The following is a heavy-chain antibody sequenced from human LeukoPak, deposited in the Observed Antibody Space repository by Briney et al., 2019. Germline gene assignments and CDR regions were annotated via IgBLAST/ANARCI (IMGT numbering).Heavy chain of an antibody. CDR2: INHSGST. J-gene: IGHJ5*02. CDR3: ARTSVYYYGSGSYLKRRYNWFDP. CDR1: GGSMSSYY. V-gene: IGHV4-34*01. D-gene: IGHD3-10*01. Sequence: SETLSLTCSVSGGSMSSYYWTWIRQPPGKGLEWIGEINHSGSTNYNPSLKSRVTISVDTSKNQFSLKLSSVTAADTAVYYCARTSVYYYGSGSYLKRRYNWFDPWGQGTLVTVSS.